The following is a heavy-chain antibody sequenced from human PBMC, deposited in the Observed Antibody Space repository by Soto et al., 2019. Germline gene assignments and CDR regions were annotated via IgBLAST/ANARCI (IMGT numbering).Heavy chain of an antibody. Sequence: QVQLQESGPGLVKPSETLSLTCAVSGASVTSGLWWTWVRQSPGQRLEWVAAIGDNGNAVAPRYNPSRKGRVTISFDSPNHHVSLKMMSVTAADTAMYYCARGGDISGRGGGLSWYEPWGQGILVNGSS. V-gene: IGHV4-4*02. CDR1: GASVTSGLW. CDR2: IGDNGNAVAP. J-gene: IGHJ5*02. D-gene: IGHD6-19*01. CDR3: ARGGDISGRGGGLSWYEP.